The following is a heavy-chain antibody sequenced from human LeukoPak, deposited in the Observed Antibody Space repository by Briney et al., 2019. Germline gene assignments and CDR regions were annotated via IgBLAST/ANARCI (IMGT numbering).Heavy chain of an antibody. V-gene: IGHV3-9*03. CDR3: ARSSGWYGTSSWFDP. CDR2: VSWNSGSI. J-gene: IGHJ5*02. Sequence: PGGSLRLSCAASGFTFSSYEMNWVRQAPGKGLEWVSGVSWNSGSIGYADSVKGRFTIPRDNAKNSLYLQMNSLRAEDMALYYFARSSGWYGTSSWFDPWGQGTLVTVSS. CDR1: GFTFSSYE. D-gene: IGHD6-19*01.